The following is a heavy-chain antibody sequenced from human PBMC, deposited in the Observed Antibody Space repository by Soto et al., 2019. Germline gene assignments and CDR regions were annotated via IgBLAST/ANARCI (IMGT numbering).Heavy chain of an antibody. CDR3: ATSSVRYFDWLRPKSDYFDY. V-gene: IGHV1-24*01. CDR1: GYTFSSYG. D-gene: IGHD3-9*01. Sequence: ASVNVSCKASGYTFSSYGIRWVRQAPGKGHEWMGGFDPEGGETIYAQKFQGRVTMTEDTSTDTAYMELSSLRSEDTAVYYCATSSVRYFDWLRPKSDYFDYWGQGTLVTVS. J-gene: IGHJ4*02. CDR2: FDPEGGET.